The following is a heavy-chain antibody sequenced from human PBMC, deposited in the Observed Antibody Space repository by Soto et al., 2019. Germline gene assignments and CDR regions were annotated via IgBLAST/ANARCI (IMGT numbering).Heavy chain of an antibody. J-gene: IGHJ6*02. CDR1: GFTFSSYA. CDR2: ISGSGGAT. Sequence: GGSLRLSCAASGFTFSSYAMSWVRQAPGKGLEWVSRISGSGGATYYADSVKGRFTISRDNSKNTLYLQMNSLSAEDTAVYYCAKGETVRGVIIKYSGMDVWGQGTTVTVSS. D-gene: IGHD3-10*01. V-gene: IGHV3-23*01. CDR3: AKGETVRGVIIKYSGMDV.